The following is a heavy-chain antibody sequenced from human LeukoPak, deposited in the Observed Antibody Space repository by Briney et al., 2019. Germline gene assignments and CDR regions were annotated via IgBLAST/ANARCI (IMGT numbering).Heavy chain of an antibody. CDR3: AKHYYGSGSQKYYFDY. D-gene: IGHD3-10*01. V-gene: IGHV3-30*02. CDR2: VRNDGGDK. CDR1: GFIFSDYA. J-gene: IGHJ4*02. Sequence: GGSLRLSCAASGFIFSDYAMHWVRQAPGKGLEWVTVVRNDGGDKYYADSVRSRFTISRDNSKNTLYLQMNSLGPEDTAVYYCAKHYYGSGSQKYYFDYWGQGTLVTVSS.